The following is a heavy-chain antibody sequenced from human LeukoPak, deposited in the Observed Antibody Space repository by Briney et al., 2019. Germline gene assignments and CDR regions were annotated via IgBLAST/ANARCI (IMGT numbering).Heavy chain of an antibody. J-gene: IGHJ6*04. D-gene: IGHD4-17*01. CDR2: ISGSGGST. Sequence: PGGSLRLSCAASGFTFGSYAMSWVRQAPGKGLEWVSAISGSGGSTYCADSVKGRFTISRDNSKNTLYLQMNSLRAEDTAVYYCAKYDYGDYYGMDVWGKGTTVTVSS. V-gene: IGHV3-23*01. CDR3: AKYDYGDYYGMDV. CDR1: GFTFGSYA.